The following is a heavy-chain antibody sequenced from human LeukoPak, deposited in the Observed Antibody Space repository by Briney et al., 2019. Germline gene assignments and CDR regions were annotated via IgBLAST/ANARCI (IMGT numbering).Heavy chain of an antibody. J-gene: IGHJ2*01. V-gene: IGHV3-21*01. CDR3: ARPPFMDAPMAFYWYFDL. D-gene: IGHD5-18*01. CDR2: IGSTSTYM. CDR1: GFTFSGYS. Sequence: GGSLRLSCTASGFTFSGYSMSWVRQAPGKGLEWVSSIGSTSTYMYYADSVKGRFTIARDNAKNSLYLQMNSLRAEDTAVYYCARPPFMDAPMAFYWYFDLWGRGTLVTVSS.